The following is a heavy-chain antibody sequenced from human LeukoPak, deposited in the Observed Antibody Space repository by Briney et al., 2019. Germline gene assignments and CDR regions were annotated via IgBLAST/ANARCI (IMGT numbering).Heavy chain of an antibody. CDR3: AGGPSYGDYSDYCYYGMDV. Sequence: GVTLSLSCAVSGFTFSDYYMSWIRQPPGKGLEWVSYISCSGSTKYYADSVKGQFTISRDNAKNSLYLQMDSLRAEDTAVYYCAGGPSYGDYSDYCYYGMDVWGQGTTVTVSS. J-gene: IGHJ6*02. D-gene: IGHD4-17*01. CDR2: ISCSGSTK. V-gene: IGHV3-11*01. CDR1: GFTFSDYY.